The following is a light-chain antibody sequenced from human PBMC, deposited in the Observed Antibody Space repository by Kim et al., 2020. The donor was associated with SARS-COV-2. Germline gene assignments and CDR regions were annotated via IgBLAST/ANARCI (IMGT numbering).Light chain of an antibody. CDR3: QQDNDWPFGST. V-gene: IGKV3-15*01. CDR1: QNIRTN. CDR2: GAS. Sequence: EIVMTQSPVTLSVSPGESATLSCRASQNIRTNLAWYQQKPGQAPRLLIYGASTRATGIPVRFSGSGSGTEFTLTISSLQSEDFAVYYCQQDNDWPFGSTFGPGTKVDIK. J-gene: IGKJ3*01.